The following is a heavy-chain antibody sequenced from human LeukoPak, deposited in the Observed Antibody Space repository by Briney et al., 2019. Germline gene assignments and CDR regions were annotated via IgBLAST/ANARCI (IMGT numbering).Heavy chain of an antibody. CDR3: AKDRSRSYSSFDS. J-gene: IGHJ4*02. V-gene: IGHV3-48*04. D-gene: IGHD6-19*01. Sequence: GGSLRLSCAASGFNFSIYSMNWVRQAPGKGLEWVSYITRSSTTIYYADSVKGRFTISRDNSKNSLYLQMNSLRTEDTAFYYCAKDRSRSYSSFDSWGQGTLVTVSS. CDR1: GFNFSIYS. CDR2: ITRSSTTI.